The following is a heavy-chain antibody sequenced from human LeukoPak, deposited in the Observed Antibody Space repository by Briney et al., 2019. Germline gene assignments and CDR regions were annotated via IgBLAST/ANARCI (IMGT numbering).Heavy chain of an antibody. CDR1: GFTFSNYN. D-gene: IGHD1-26*01. J-gene: IGHJ6*03. Sequence: GGSLRLSCVASGFTFSNYNMNWVRHAPGKGLEWVSSITSSSSYIFYADSVKGRLTISRDNAKNSLYLQMNSLRAEDTAVYYCARDPYSGGYSSYYYYYMDVWGKGTTVTVSS. CDR2: ITSSSSYI. V-gene: IGHV3-21*01. CDR3: ARDPYSGGYSSYYYYYMDV.